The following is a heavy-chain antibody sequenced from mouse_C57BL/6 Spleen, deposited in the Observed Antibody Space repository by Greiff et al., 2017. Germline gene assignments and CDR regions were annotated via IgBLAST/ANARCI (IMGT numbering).Heavy chain of an antibody. CDR1: GFTFSDYG. CDR3: ARGYYGSSYGYFDV. J-gene: IGHJ1*03. CDR2: ISNLAYSI. D-gene: IGHD1-1*01. Sequence: EVMLVESGGGLVQPGGSLKLSCAASGFTFSDYGMAWVRQAPRKGPEWVAFISNLAYSIYYADTVTGRFTISRENAKKTLYLEMSCLRSEDTAMYYCARGYYGSSYGYFDVWGTGTTVTVSS. V-gene: IGHV5-15*01.